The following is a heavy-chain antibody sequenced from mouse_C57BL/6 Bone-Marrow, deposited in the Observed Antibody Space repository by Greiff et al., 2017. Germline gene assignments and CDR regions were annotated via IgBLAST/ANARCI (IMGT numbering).Heavy chain of an antibody. V-gene: IGHV5-6*02. J-gene: IGHJ3*01. Sequence: EVMLVESGGDLVKPGGSLKLSCAASGFTFSSYGMSWVRQTPDKRLEWVATISSGGSYTYYPDSVKGRFTISRDNAKNTLYLQVSSLKSEDTAMYYCANLAAWFAYWGEGTLVTVSA. CDR2: ISSGGSYT. CDR3: ANLAAWFAY. CDR1: GFTFSSYG.